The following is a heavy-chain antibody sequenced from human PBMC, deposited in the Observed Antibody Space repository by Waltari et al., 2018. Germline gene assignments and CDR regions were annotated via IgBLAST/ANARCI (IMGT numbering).Heavy chain of an antibody. CDR1: GGSISVFY. V-gene: IGHV4-59*01. CDR3: ARGGGGDWEWFDP. J-gene: IGHJ5*02. Sequence: QVQLQESGPSLLKPSETLSLICTVSGGSISVFYWSWVRQPPGRGLDWIGYIYYTGSTNFTPSLKSRVTMSVDTSKNQFSLKLSSVTAADTAFYYCARGGGGDWEWFDPWGQGTLVTVSS. D-gene: IGHD2-21*02. CDR2: IYYTGST.